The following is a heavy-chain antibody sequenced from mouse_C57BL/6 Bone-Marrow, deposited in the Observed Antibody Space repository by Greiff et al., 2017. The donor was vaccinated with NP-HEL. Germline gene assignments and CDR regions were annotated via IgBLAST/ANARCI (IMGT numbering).Heavy chain of an antibody. CDR1: GYTFTSYW. Sequence: QVQLQQSGAELVMPGASVKLSCKASGYTFTSYWMHWVKQRPGQGLEWIGEIDPSDSYTNYNQKFKGKSTLTVDKSSSTAYMQLSSLTSEDSAVYYCAIVTFDVWGTGTTVTVSS. J-gene: IGHJ1*03. CDR3: AIVTFDV. CDR2: IDPSDSYT. V-gene: IGHV1-69*01. D-gene: IGHD2-5*01.